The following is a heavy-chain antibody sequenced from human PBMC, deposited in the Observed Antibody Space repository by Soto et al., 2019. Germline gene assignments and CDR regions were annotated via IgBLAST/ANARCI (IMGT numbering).Heavy chain of an antibody. J-gene: IGHJ4*02. V-gene: IGHV1-2*02. D-gene: IGHD5-18*01. CDR3: TTVVPIWLPDGDLDY. Sequence: ASVKISCKASGDTFTANYIHWVRQAPGQGFEWMGWINPKSGGTKYPQKFQGRVTMTRDTSLSTVYMTLTRLTSDDTAVYYCTTVVPIWLPDGDLDYWGQGTLVTVSS. CDR1: GDTFTANY. CDR2: INPKSGGT.